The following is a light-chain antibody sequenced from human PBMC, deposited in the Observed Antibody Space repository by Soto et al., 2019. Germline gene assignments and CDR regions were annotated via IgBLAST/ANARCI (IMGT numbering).Light chain of an antibody. CDR1: QSVLYNSNNKNY. J-gene: IGKJ1*01. CDR3: QQYYSTPPT. CDR2: WAS. Sequence: DIVMTQSPDSLAVSLGERATINCKSSQSVLYNSNNKNYLAWYQQKPGQPPKLIIYWASTRQSGVPDRFSGSGSGTDFTLTISSLQAEDVAVYYCQQYYSTPPTFGQGTKVDIK. V-gene: IGKV4-1*01.